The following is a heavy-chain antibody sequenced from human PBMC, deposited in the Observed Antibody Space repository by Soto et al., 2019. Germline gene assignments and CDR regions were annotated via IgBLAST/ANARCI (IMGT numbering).Heavy chain of an antibody. D-gene: IGHD6-13*01. Sequence: DPVKVSCKAAGSAFPSHGISWVRQAPGQGLEWMGWISAYNGNTNYAQKLQGRVTMTTDTSTRIAYMELRSLRSDDTAVYYCARTQAAADAFDFRGQAIMVTLSS. J-gene: IGHJ3*01. CDR3: ARTQAAADAFDF. CDR2: ISAYNGNT. CDR1: GSAFPSHG. V-gene: IGHV1-18*04.